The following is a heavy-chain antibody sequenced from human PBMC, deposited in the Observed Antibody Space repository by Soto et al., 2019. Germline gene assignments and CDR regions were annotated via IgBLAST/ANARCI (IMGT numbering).Heavy chain of an antibody. CDR2: IYPGDSDT. V-gene: IGHV5-51*01. CDR1: GYSFTSYW. D-gene: IGHD1-26*01. Sequence: GESLKISCKASGYSFTSYWIGWVRQMPGKGLEWMGIIYPGDSDTKYSPSLQGQVTISRDNSKNTLYLQMNSLRAEDTAVYYCVGSWETSHTYAFDIWGQGTMVTVS. CDR3: VGSWETSHTYAFDI. J-gene: IGHJ3*02.